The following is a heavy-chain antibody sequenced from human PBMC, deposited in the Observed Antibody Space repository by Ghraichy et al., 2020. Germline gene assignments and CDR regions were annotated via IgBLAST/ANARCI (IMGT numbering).Heavy chain of an antibody. CDR2: IYYSGST. Sequence: SETLSLTCTVSGGSISSGDYYWSWIRQPPGKGLEWIGYIYYSGSTYYNPSLKSRVTISVDTSKNQFSLKLSSVTAADTAVYYCAGSREAAAGVIDYWGQGTLVTVSS. D-gene: IGHD6-13*01. CDR1: GGSISSGDYY. J-gene: IGHJ4*02. CDR3: AGSREAAAGVIDY. V-gene: IGHV4-30-4*01.